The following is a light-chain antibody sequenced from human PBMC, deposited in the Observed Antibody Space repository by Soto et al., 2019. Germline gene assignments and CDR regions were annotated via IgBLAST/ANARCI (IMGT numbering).Light chain of an antibody. Sequence: EIVLTQSPATLSVSPGERATLSCRASQSVGNNFAWYQQKPGQAPRLLIFATSARAPGVPARFSGSGSGTAFTLTISSLQSEDCAVYYCQQYGDWPLTFGGGAKVEIE. CDR2: ATS. CDR1: QSVGNN. V-gene: IGKV3-15*01. CDR3: QQYGDWPLT. J-gene: IGKJ4*01.